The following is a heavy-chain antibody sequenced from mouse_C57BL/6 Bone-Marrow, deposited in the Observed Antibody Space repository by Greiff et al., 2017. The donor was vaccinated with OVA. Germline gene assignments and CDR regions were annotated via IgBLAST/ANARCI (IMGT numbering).Heavy chain of an antibody. CDR1: GYTFTSYW. V-gene: IGHV1-53*01. J-gene: IGHJ4*01. Sequence: VQLQQPGTELVKPGASVKLSCKASGYTFTSYWMHWVKQRPGQGLEWIGNINPSSGGTNYNEKFKSQATLTVDKSSSTAYMQLSSLTSEDSAVYDCARELYSYGSSDGYAMDYWGQGTSVTVSS. CDR3: ARELYSYGSSDGYAMDY. D-gene: IGHD1-1*01. CDR2: INPSSGGT.